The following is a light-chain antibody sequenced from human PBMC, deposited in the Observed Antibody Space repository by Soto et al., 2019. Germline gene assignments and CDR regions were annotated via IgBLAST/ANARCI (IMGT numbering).Light chain of an antibody. CDR3: CSYAGSSTYV. Sequence: SVLTQPASVSGSPGQSVTLSLPGTSSEVGRYNLVSWYQQHPGKAPKLMIYEGSKRPSGVSNRFSGSKSGNTASLTISGLQAEDEADYYCCSYAGSSTYVFGTGTKVTVL. CDR1: SSEVGRYNL. J-gene: IGLJ1*01. V-gene: IGLV2-23*01. CDR2: EGS.